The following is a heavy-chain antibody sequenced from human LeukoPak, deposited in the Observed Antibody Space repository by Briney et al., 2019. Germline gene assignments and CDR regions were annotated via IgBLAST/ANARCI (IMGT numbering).Heavy chain of an antibody. CDR1: GFTFSSYS. D-gene: IGHD3-16*02. J-gene: IGHJ5*02. CDR2: ISSSSSYI. CDR3: ARGVVPRLGELPSKPDA. V-gene: IGHV3-21*01. Sequence: GGSLRLSCAASGFTFSSYSMNWVRQAPGKGLEWVSSISSSSSYIYYADSVKGRFTISRDNAKNSLYLQMNSLRAEDTAVYYWARGVVPRLGELPSKPDAWGQGTLVTVSS.